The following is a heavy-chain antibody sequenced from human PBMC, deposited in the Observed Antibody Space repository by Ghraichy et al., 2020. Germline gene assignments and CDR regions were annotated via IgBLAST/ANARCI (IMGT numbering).Heavy chain of an antibody. CDR3: ARDLGGGWYFDY. CDR1: GFIFSGDW. J-gene: IGHJ4*02. V-gene: IGHV3-7*01. D-gene: IGHD6-19*01. CDR2: KKKDGSEK. Sequence: GGSLRLSCAASGFIFSGDWMSWVRQAPGKGPEWVANKKKDGSEKYYVDSVKGRFTISRDNAKNSLYLEMNSLRAEDTAVYYCARDLGGGWYFDYWGQGALVTVSS.